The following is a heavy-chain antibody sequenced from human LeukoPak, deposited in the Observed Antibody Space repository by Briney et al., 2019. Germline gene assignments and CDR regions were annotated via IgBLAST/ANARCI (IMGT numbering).Heavy chain of an antibody. CDR3: AGDRNYDILTGYSPTDFDY. Sequence: PGGSLRLSCAASGFTFSRYSMKWVRQAPGKGLEWVSSISSSGSDIYYADSVKGRFTISRDNAKNSLYLQMNSLRAEDTAVYYCAGDRNYDILTGYSPTDFDYWGQGTLVTVSS. CDR2: ISSSGSDI. CDR1: GFTFSRYS. J-gene: IGHJ4*02. D-gene: IGHD3-9*01. V-gene: IGHV3-21*01.